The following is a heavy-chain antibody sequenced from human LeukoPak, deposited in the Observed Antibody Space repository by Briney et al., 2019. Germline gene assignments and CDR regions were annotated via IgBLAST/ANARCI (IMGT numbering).Heavy chain of an antibody. CDR3: ARDFTGYSSSWYQYNWFDP. V-gene: IGHV1-3*02. J-gene: IGHJ5*02. CDR1: GYTFTSYA. CDR2: SNAGNGNT. Sequence: ASVKVSCKASGYTFTSYAMHWVRQAPGQRLEWMGWSNAGNGNTKYSQEFQGRVTITRDTSASTAYMELRSLRSDDTAVYYCARDFTGYSSSWYQYNWFDPWGQGALVTVSS. D-gene: IGHD6-13*01.